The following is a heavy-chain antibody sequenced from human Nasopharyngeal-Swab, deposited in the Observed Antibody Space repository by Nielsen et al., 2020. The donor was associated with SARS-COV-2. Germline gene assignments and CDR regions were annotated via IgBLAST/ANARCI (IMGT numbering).Heavy chain of an antibody. CDR2: IWYDGSNK. Sequence: GESLKISCAASGFTFSSYGMHWVRQAPGKGLDWVAVIWYDGSNKYYADSVKGRFTISRDNSKNTLYLQMNSLRAEDTAVYYCARGTGGKGLDYWGQGTLVTVSS. CDR1: GFTFSSYG. D-gene: IGHD2-8*02. CDR3: ARGTGGKGLDY. J-gene: IGHJ4*02. V-gene: IGHV3-33*01.